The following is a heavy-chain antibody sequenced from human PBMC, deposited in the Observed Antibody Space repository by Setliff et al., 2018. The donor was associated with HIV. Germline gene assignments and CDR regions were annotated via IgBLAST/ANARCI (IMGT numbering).Heavy chain of an antibody. CDR1: GYTFTNYD. D-gene: IGHD1-1*01. Sequence: ASVKVSCKASGYTFTNYDINWVRQATGQGLEWMGRMNPNSGNTEYAQQFQGRVTMTRNTSISTAYMELGSLRSEDTAIYYCARGHSGNDYWGQGTLVTVSS. CDR2: MNPNSGNT. V-gene: IGHV1-8*02. J-gene: IGHJ4*02. CDR3: ARGHSGNDY.